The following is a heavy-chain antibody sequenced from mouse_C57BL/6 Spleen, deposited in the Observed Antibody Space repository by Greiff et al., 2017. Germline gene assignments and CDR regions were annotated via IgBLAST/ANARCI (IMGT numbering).Heavy chain of an antibody. CDR3: ASREGSDYDYYYAMDY. J-gene: IGHJ4*01. CDR1: GFTFSSYG. CDR2: LSSGGSYT. V-gene: IGHV5-6*01. Sequence: EVQRVESGGDLVKPGGSLKLSCAASGFTFSSYGMSWVRQTPDKRLEWVATLSSGGSYTYYPDSVKGRFTISRDNAKNTLYLQMCSLKSEVTAKYYCASREGSDYDYYYAMDYWGQGTSVTVSS. D-gene: IGHD2-4*01.